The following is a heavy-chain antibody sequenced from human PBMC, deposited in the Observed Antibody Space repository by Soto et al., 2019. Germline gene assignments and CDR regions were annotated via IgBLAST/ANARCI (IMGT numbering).Heavy chain of an antibody. Sequence: SDTLSLTCTVSGRSISSSSYYWGWIRQPPGQGLEWIGSIYYSGNTYYNPSLKSRVTISVDTSKNQFSLKLSSVTAADTAVYYCARRARPMGCSGGSCYDPSFDYWGQVTLVTVS. D-gene: IGHD2-15*01. J-gene: IGHJ4*02. CDR1: GRSISSSSYY. CDR2: IYYSGNT. CDR3: ARRARPMGCSGGSCYDPSFDY. V-gene: IGHV4-39*01.